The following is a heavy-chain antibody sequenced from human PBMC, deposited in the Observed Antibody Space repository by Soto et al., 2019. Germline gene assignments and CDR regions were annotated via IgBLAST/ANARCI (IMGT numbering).Heavy chain of an antibody. CDR3: ARAPMVLSRSYFDS. CDR2: ISYSGNT. CDR1: GGSISNFY. D-gene: IGHD2-8*01. V-gene: IGHV4-59*01. J-gene: IGHJ4*02. Sequence: SETLSLTCTVSGGSISNFYWSWIRQPPGKGLEWIGYISYSGNTNYNPSLKSRVSISVDTSKNQLSLNLTSVTAADTAVYYCARAPMVLSRSYFDSWGPRPAGTLSP.